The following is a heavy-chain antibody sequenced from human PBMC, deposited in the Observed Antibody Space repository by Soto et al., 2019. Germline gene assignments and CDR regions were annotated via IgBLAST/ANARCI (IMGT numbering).Heavy chain of an antibody. D-gene: IGHD6-6*01. J-gene: IGHJ6*02. CDR3: ARELVNCGMDV. Sequence: GGSLRLSCAASGFTCSSYDMHWDRQATGKGLEWVSAIGTAGDTYYPGSVKGRFTISRENAKNSLYLQMNSLRAEDTAVYYWARELVNCGMDVCGQGTTVTVSS. CDR2: IGTAGDT. V-gene: IGHV3-13*01. CDR1: GFTCSSYD.